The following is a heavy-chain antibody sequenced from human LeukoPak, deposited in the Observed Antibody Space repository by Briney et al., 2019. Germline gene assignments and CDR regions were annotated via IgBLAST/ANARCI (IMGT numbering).Heavy chain of an antibody. CDR2: IYEGETT. Sequence: SGTLSLTCTVSGYFITSGHYWGWTRQPPGKGLEWIGSIYEGETTYYNPSLKTRLTISLDTSKNQFSLKLSSVTAADTAVYYCASNWSDFDYWGQGILVTVSS. J-gene: IGHJ4*02. CDR3: ASNWSDFDY. CDR1: GYFITSGHY. V-gene: IGHV4-38-2*02. D-gene: IGHD1-1*01.